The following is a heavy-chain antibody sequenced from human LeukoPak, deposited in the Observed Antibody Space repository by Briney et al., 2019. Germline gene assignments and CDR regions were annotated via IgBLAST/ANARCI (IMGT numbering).Heavy chain of an antibody. Sequence: SSQTLSLTCTVSGGSISSGGYYWSWIRQHPGKGLEWIGYIYYSGSTYYNPSLKSRVTISVDTSKNQFSLKLSSVTAADTAVYYCARVRGGYYDFWSGYYIDYWGQGTLVTVSS. CDR1: GGSISSGGYY. J-gene: IGHJ4*02. CDR2: IYYSGST. CDR3: ARVRGGYYDFWSGYYIDY. D-gene: IGHD3-3*01. V-gene: IGHV4-31*03.